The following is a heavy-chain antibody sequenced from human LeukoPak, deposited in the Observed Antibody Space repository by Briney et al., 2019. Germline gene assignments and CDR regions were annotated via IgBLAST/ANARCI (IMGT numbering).Heavy chain of an antibody. CDR3: ARAGEYCSSTNCYSGWFDP. D-gene: IGHD2-2*01. J-gene: IGHJ5*02. CDR1: GYTFTSFY. V-gene: IGHV1-46*01. CDR2: FNPSGSST. Sequence: ASVKVSCKASGYTFTSFYMHWVRQAPGQGLEWMGIFNPSGSSTTYAQKFQGRVTMTRDTSTSIVYMELSSLGSEDTAVYYCARAGEYCSSTNCYSGWFDPWGQGTLVTVSS.